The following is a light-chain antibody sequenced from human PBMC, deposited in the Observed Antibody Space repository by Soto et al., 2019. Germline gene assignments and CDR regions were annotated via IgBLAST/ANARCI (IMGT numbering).Light chain of an antibody. V-gene: IGKV3-15*01. J-gene: IGKJ1*01. Sequence: EIVMTQSPATLSVSPGERATLSCRASQSVGSNLAWYQQKPGQAPRLLIYGASTRAPGVPARFSGSGSGTEFTLTISGLQSEDFAVYYCQQYDNWPLTFGQGTKVEIK. CDR1: QSVGSN. CDR2: GAS. CDR3: QQYDNWPLT.